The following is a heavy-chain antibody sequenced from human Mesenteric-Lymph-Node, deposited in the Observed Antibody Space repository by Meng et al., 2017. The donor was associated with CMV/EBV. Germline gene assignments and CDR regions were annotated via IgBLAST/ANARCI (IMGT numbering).Heavy chain of an antibody. CDR2: INPSSGGT. J-gene: IGHJ4*02. Sequence: SCKASGYTFTDYYMHWVRQAPGQGLEWMGRINPSSGGTNYAQKFQGRVAMTRDTSISTAYMELSRLRSDDTAVYYCARGVIAAAGIDYWGQGSLVTVSS. D-gene: IGHD6-13*01. V-gene: IGHV1-2*06. CDR3: ARGVIAAAGIDY. CDR1: GYTFTDYY.